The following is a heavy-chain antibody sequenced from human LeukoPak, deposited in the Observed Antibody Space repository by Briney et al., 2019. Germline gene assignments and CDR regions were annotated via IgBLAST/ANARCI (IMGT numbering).Heavy chain of an antibody. CDR2: IIPIFRSA. V-gene: IGHV1-69*06. D-gene: IGHD2-2*01. CDR3: ARDRSCSRSSCYDWFDP. Sequence: SVKVSCKASGSTFSNYAISWVRQAPGQGPEWMGRIIPIFRSANYAQKFQGRVTITADISTSTAYMGLSSLKSEDTAVYYCARDRSCSRSSCYDWFDPWGQGTLVTVS. CDR1: GSTFSNYA. J-gene: IGHJ5*02.